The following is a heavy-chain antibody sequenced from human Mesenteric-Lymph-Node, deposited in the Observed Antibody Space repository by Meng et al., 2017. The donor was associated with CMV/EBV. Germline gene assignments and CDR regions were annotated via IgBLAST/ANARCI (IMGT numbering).Heavy chain of an antibody. CDR3: GDFEAG. Sequence: SLRLSCAASGFTFSSYWMHWVRQVPGKGLVWVSSISGDGNFRACADSVKGRFTVSRDNAKNTVYLQMNSLTVEDAAVYYCGDFEAGWGQGTLVTVSS. J-gene: IGHJ4*02. CDR2: ISGDGNFR. CDR1: GFTFSSYW. D-gene: IGHD3-3*01. V-gene: IGHV3-74*01.